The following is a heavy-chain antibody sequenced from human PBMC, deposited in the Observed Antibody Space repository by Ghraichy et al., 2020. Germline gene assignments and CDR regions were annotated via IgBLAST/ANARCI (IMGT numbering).Heavy chain of an antibody. CDR3: AGDPGIAARPPLSFYYYAMDV. J-gene: IGHJ6*02. V-gene: IGHV3-48*02. Sequence: GALRLSCAASGFTFSSYSMNWVRQAPGKGLEWVSYISSGSTTFYYADSVKGRFTISRDNAKNSLYLQMNSLRDEDTAVYYCAGDPGIAARPPLSFYYYAMDVWGQGTTVTVSS. D-gene: IGHD6-6*01. CDR2: ISSGSTTF. CDR1: GFTFSSYS.